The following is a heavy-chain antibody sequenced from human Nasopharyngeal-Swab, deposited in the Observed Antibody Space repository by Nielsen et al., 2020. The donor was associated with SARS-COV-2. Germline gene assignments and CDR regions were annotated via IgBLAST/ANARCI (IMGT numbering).Heavy chain of an antibody. J-gene: IGHJ4*02. CDR3: VGELSLRGYNFPFDY. V-gene: IGHV3-72*01. D-gene: IGHD5-24*01. CDR2: TRDKANDYTT. Sequence: VRQAPGKGLEWVGRTRDKANDYTTQYAASVRGRFTISRDTSEKSVFLQMNSLTADDTAMYFCVGELSLRGYNFPFDYWGRGTLVTVSS.